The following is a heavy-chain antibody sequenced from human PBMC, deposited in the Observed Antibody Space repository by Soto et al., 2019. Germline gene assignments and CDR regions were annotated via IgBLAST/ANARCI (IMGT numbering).Heavy chain of an antibody. CDR2: IKQEGSDK. J-gene: IGHJ4*02. V-gene: IGHV3-7*01. CDR1: GFTFSSHW. CDR3: ARHARTYGDYYFDY. D-gene: IGHD4-17*01. Sequence: EVQLVESGGGSVQPGGSLRLSCATSGFTFSSHWMSWVRQAPGKGLEWVAYIKQEGSDKCYVDSVEGRFTISRDNAKNSLYLQMSPLRAEDTAVYYCARHARTYGDYYFDYWGQGTLVTVSS.